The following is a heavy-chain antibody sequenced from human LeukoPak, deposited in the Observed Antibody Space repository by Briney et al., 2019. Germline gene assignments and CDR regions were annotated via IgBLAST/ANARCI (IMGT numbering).Heavy chain of an antibody. V-gene: IGHV1-2*02. Sequence: ASVKVSCKASGYTFTGYYMHWVRQAPGQGLEWMGWINPNSGGTNYAQKFQGRVTMTRDTSISTAYMELSRLRSDDTAVYYCARVNYYGSGSTGFDYWAREPWSPSPQ. CDR3: ARVNYYGSGSTGFDY. D-gene: IGHD3-10*01. J-gene: IGHJ4*02. CDR1: GYTFTGYY. CDR2: INPNSGGT.